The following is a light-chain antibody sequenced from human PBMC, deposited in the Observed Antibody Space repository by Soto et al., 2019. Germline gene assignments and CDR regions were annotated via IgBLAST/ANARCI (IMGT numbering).Light chain of an antibody. CDR2: QDS. CDR3: QAWDGSTVV. CDR1: KLGDKY. J-gene: IGLJ2*01. Sequence: SYELTQPPSVSVSPGQTAIITCCGDKLGDKYACWYQQKPGQSPVLVIYQDSKRPSGIPERFSGSNSGNTATLTISGTQAMDEADYYCQAWDGSTVVFGGGTKLTVL. V-gene: IGLV3-1*01.